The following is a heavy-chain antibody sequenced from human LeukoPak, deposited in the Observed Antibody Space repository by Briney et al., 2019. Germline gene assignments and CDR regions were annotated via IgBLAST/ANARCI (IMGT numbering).Heavy chain of an antibody. Sequence: SETLSLTCAVSGYSISSGYYWSWIRPPPGKGLEWIGYIYYSGSTNYNPSLKSRVTISVDTSKNQFSLKLSSVTAADTAVYYCARGVFLERGGDYYYYGMDVWGKGTTVTVSS. CDR1: GYSISSGYY. J-gene: IGHJ6*04. V-gene: IGHV4-61*01. CDR2: IYYSGST. CDR3: ARGVFLERGGDYYYYGMDV. D-gene: IGHD1-1*01.